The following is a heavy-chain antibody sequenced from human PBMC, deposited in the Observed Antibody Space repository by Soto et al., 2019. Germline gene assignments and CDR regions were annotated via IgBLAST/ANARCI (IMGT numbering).Heavy chain of an antibody. J-gene: IGHJ4*02. CDR1: GFTFRSYG. CDR3: AKDRTFSDSWPSGPFDY. D-gene: IGHD6-13*01. CDR2: ISYDGHNT. V-gene: IGHV3-30*18. Sequence: VQLVESGGGVVQPGRSLRLACAASGFTFRSYGIHWVRQAPGKGLEWVAVISYDGHNTFYADSVKGRFTVSRDNPKNTLYLQMNSLTAEDTAVYYCAKDRTFSDSWPSGPFDYWGQGTLVTVSS.